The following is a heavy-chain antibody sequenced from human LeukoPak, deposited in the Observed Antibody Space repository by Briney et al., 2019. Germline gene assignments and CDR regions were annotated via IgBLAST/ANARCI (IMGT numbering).Heavy chain of an antibody. V-gene: IGHV3-33*01. J-gene: IGHJ4*02. CDR3: ARDKGVINVGIDY. Sequence: GRSLRLSCAASGFTFNSYAMHWVRQAPGKGLEGVAVIWYDGSNKYYADSVKGRFTISRDNSKNTLNLQMNSLRAEDTAVYYCARDKGVINVGIDYWGQGTLVTVSS. CDR2: IWYDGSNK. CDR1: GFTFNSYA. D-gene: IGHD3-22*01.